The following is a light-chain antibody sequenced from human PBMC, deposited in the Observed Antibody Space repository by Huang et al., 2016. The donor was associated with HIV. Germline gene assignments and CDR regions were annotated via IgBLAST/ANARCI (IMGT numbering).Light chain of an antibody. J-gene: IGKJ2*01. CDR3: QQYGTSPPYT. V-gene: IGKV3-20*01. Sequence: EILLTQSPGTLSLSPGERATLSCRASQSVASSYLAWYQQKIGQAPRLLIYGASSRATGIPDRFSGSGSGTDFTLTISRLEPEDFAVYYCQQYGTSPPYTFGQGTKLEIK. CDR2: GAS. CDR1: QSVASSY.